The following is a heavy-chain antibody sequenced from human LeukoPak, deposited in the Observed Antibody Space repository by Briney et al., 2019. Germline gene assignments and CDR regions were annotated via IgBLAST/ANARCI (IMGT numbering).Heavy chain of an antibody. V-gene: IGHV1-46*01. CDR1: GGTFSSYA. Sequence: ASVKVSCKASGGTFSSYAISWVRQAPGQGLEWMGIINPSGGNTNYAQKFQGRVTMTRDTSTSTVYMELSSLRSEDTADYYCARGQVSDYWGQGTLVTVSS. CDR2: INPSGGNT. CDR3: ARGQVSDY. D-gene: IGHD3-10*01. J-gene: IGHJ4*02.